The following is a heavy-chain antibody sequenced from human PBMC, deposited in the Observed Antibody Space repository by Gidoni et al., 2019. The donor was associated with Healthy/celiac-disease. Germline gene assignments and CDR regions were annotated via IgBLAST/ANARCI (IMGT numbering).Heavy chain of an antibody. D-gene: IGHD6-13*01. CDR3: ARDPESSSWYGNWFDP. CDR2: ISSSSSTI. CDR1: GFTFSSYS. Sequence: EVQLVESGGGLVQPGGSLRLSCAAPGFTFSSYSMNWVRQAPGKGLEWVSYISSSSSTIYYADSVKGRFTISRDNAKNSLYLQMNSLRAEDTAVYYCARDPESSSWYGNWFDPWGQGTLVTVSS. V-gene: IGHV3-48*01. J-gene: IGHJ5*02.